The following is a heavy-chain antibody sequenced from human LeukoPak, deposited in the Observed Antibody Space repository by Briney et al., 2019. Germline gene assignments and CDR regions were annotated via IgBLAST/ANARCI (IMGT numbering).Heavy chain of an antibody. Sequence: SETLSLTCTVSGDSISSGDYYWTWIRQPPGKGLEWIGHIYYSGKVYYNPSLRSRVVISVDTSENQFSLKLNSVTAADTAVYYCANVGDSRMFDNWGQGTLVTVSS. CDR1: GDSISSGDYY. J-gene: IGHJ4*02. CDR2: IYYSGKV. D-gene: IGHD4-17*01. V-gene: IGHV4-30-4*01. CDR3: ANVGDSRMFDN.